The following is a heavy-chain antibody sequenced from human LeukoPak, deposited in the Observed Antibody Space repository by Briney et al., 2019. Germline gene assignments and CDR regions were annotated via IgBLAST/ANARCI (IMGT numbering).Heavy chain of an antibody. V-gene: IGHV3-23*01. CDR1: GFTFSRYG. J-gene: IGHJ4*02. CDR3: ARDLVPGIDY. Sequence: GGSLRLSCAASGFTFSRYGMHWVRQAPGKGLEWVSAISGSGGSTYYADSVKGRFTISRDNSKNTLYLQMNSLRAEDTAVYYCARDLVPGIDYWGQGTLVTVSS. D-gene: IGHD6-6*01. CDR2: ISGSGGST.